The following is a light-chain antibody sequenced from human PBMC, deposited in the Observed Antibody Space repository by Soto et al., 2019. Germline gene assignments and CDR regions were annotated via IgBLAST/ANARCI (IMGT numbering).Light chain of an antibody. CDR1: SGHSSYI. V-gene: IGLV4-60*03. Sequence: QPVLTQSSSASASLGSSVKLTCTLSSGHSSYIIAWHQQQPGKAPRYLMKLEGSGNYNKGSGVPDRFSGTSSGADRYLTISNLQSEDEADYYCETWDSNIWVFGGGTKLTVL. CDR2: LEGSGNY. CDR3: ETWDSNIWV. J-gene: IGLJ3*02.